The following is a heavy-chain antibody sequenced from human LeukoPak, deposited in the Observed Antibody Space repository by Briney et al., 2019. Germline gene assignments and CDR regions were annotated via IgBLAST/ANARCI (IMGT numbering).Heavy chain of an antibody. J-gene: IGHJ4*02. CDR3: ARAYLIDY. Sequence: GGSLRLSCEASGFTFSNYFMTWVRQAPGKGLEWVANINQDGSENYYVDSVKGRFTISRDNARNSLYLQMNSLRAEDTAVYYCARAYLIDYWGQGTLATVSS. CDR2: INQDGSEN. CDR1: GFTFSNYF. V-gene: IGHV3-7*03. D-gene: IGHD2-2*01.